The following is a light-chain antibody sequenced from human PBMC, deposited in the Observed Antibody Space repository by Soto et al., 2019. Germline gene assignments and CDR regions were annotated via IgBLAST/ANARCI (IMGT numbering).Light chain of an antibody. V-gene: IGKV1-33*01. CDR1: QDIKNY. J-gene: IGKJ2*02. CDR2: DAS. Sequence: IQMTQSPSSLSASVGDRVTITCQASQDIKNYLIWYQQKPGKAPKLLIYDASTLGTGVSSRFSGSGSGTHFTLTISSLQPEDIATYYWQQFDSVPCTFGQGTKLEIK. CDR3: QQFDSVPCT.